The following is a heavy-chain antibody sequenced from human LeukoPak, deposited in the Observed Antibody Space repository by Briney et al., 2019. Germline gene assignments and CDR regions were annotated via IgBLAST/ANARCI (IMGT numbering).Heavy chain of an antibody. CDR3: ATTIVAAGNY. J-gene: IGHJ4*01. Sequence: HPGASLRLSCAASGFTFNSSEMNWVSQAPGKGLEWVSYIGSSGSRIYYADSVKGRFTISRDNAKHALYLQMDSLRAEDTAVYYCATTIVAAGNYWGHGTLVTVSS. CDR2: IGSSGSRI. D-gene: IGHD1-26*01. CDR1: GFTFNSSE. V-gene: IGHV3-48*03.